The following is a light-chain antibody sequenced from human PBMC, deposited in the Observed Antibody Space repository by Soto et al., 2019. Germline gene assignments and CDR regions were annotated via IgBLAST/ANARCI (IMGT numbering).Light chain of an antibody. CDR2: EAT. J-gene: IGKJ5*01. Sequence: DIQMTQFPSSVSASVGDTGTIPCRASQGLKFLAWYQQKQGKAPRXXIYEATNLQSGVPPRFSGSGSGTDGTITISSLQPEDGETYFGQQANSFPITFGQGTRLENK. CDR1: QGLKF. CDR3: QQANSFPIT. V-gene: IGKV1-12*01.